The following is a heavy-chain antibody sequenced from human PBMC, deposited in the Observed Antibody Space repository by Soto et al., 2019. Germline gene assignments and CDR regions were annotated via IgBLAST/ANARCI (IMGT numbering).Heavy chain of an antibody. V-gene: IGHV1-18*01. CDR1: GYIFINYG. CDR3: ARDEVPAANWLDR. Sequence: VASVKVSWKASGYIFINYGITWVRQAPGQGLEWMGWISGYNGNTKYADKLQGRVTMTTDTSTTTAYMELRSLRSDDTAVYYCARDEVPAANWLDRWGQGTLVTVSS. J-gene: IGHJ5*02. D-gene: IGHD2-2*01. CDR2: ISGYNGNT.